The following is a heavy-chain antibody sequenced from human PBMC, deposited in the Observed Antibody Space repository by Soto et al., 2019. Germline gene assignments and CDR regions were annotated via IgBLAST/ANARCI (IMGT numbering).Heavy chain of an antibody. V-gene: IGHV1-8*01. CDR2: MNPNSGNT. CDR3: ARGSMTTVTMDV. CDR1: GYTFTSYD. Sequence: GASVKVSCKASGYTFTSYDINWVRQATGQGLEWMGWMNPNSGNTGYAQKFQGRVTMTRNTSISTAYMELSSLRSEDTAVYYCARGSMTTVTMDVWDQGTTVTVSS. D-gene: IGHD4-17*01. J-gene: IGHJ6*02.